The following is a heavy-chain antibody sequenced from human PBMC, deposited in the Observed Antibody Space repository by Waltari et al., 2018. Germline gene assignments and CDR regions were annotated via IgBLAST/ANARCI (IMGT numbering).Heavy chain of an antibody. CDR1: GGPISSSRYY. CDR3: ARGATANNWFDP. V-gene: IGHV4-39*07. Sequence: QLQLQVSGPGLVKPSEILPLTCTVSGGPISSSRYYWRWVRQPPGKGLEWIGSIYYSGSTYYNPSLKSRVTISVDTSKNQFSLKLSSVTAADTAVYYCARGATANNWFDPWGQGTLVTVSS. D-gene: IGHD1-26*01. J-gene: IGHJ5*02. CDR2: IYYSGST.